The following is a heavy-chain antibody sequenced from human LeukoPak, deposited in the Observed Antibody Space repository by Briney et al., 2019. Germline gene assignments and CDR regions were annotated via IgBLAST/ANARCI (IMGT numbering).Heavy chain of an antibody. D-gene: IGHD2-2*01. Sequence: GGSLRLSCAASGFTFSSYCMSWVRQAPGKGLEWVANINQDGSEKYYVDSVKGRFTISRDNAKNSLYLQMNSLRAEDTAVYYCARGSRKYQLARTYYFDYWGQGTLVTVSS. CDR3: ARGSRKYQLARTYYFDY. V-gene: IGHV3-7*01. CDR2: INQDGSEK. J-gene: IGHJ4*02. CDR1: GFTFSSYC.